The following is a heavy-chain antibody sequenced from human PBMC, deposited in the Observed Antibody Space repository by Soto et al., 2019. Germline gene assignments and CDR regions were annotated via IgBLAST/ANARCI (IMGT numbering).Heavy chain of an antibody. CDR3: AHSLTGTTDNWFDP. J-gene: IGHJ5*02. Sequence: SGPTLVKPTQTLTLTCTFSGFSLSTSGVGVGWIRQPPGKALEWLELIYWDDDKRDSPTLKSRLTITKDTSKNQVVLTMTNMDPVDTATYYCAHSLTGTTDNWFDPWGQGTLVTVSS. D-gene: IGHD1-7*01. CDR1: GFSLSTSGVG. V-gene: IGHV2-5*02. CDR2: IYWDDDK.